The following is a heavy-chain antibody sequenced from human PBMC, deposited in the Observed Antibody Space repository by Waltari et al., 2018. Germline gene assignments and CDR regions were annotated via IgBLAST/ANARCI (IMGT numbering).Heavy chain of an antibody. CDR1: GDSITSNRHY. V-gene: IGHV4-39*01. CDR3: ATYIGASVGTAAFDV. J-gene: IGHJ3*01. CDR2: LSYRGTT. Sequence: QLQLQESGPGLVKPSETLSLPCSVSGDSITSNRHYWGWCRQPPGQGLAWIGTLSYRGTTYIGPSLKSRVTLSRDTSRNQLSLEWGSVTATDTAMYYCATYIGASVGTAAFDVWGQGTMVNVSS. D-gene: IGHD5-12*01.